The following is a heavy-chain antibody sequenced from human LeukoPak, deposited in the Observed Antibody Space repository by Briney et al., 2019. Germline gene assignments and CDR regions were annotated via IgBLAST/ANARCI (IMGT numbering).Heavy chain of an antibody. V-gene: IGHV1-2*02. J-gene: IGHJ4*02. CDR2: INPNSGGT. CDR1: GYTFTGYY. CDR3: ARVLDYVPITPFDY. D-gene: IGHD4-17*01. Sequence: GASVKVSFKASGYTFTGYYMHWVRQAPGQGLEWMGWINPNSGGTNYAQKFQGRVTMTRDTSISTAYMELSRLRSDDTAVYYCARVLDYVPITPFDYWGQGTLVTVSS.